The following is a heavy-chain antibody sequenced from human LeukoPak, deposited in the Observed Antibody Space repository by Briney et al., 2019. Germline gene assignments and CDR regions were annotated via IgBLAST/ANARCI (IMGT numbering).Heavy chain of an antibody. CDR2: IYYSGST. D-gene: IGHD3-3*01. J-gene: IGHJ4*02. Sequence: SETLSLTCTVSGGSISSHDWTWIRQPAGKGLEWIGYIYYSGSTNYNPSLKSRVTISVDTSKNQFSLKLSSVTAADTAVYYCVRSDDFWSGYYGYWGQGTLVTVSS. V-gene: IGHV4-59*11. CDR3: VRSDDFWSGYYGY. CDR1: GGSISSHD.